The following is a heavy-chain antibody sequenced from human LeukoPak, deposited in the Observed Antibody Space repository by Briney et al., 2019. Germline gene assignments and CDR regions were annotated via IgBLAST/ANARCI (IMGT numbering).Heavy chain of an antibody. V-gene: IGHV1-24*01. CDR2: FDPEEGET. Sequence: ASVKVSCKVSGYTLIELSMHWVRQAPGKGLEWMGGFDPEEGETIYAQKFQGRVTMTEDTSTDTAYMELSSLRSEDTAVYYCATDQRAARTGGPYYYYYYMDVWGKGTTVTVSS. CDR1: GYTLIELS. CDR3: ATDQRAARTGGPYYYYYYMDV. D-gene: IGHD6-6*01. J-gene: IGHJ6*03.